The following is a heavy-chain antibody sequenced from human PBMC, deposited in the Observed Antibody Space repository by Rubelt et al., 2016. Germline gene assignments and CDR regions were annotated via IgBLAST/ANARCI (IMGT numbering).Heavy chain of an antibody. CDR3: AGMVNDFWSGYHNWFDP. J-gene: IGHJ5*02. CDR2: MNPNSGNT. Sequence: QVQLVQSGAEVKKPGASVKVSCKASGYTFTSYDINWVRQATGQGLEWMGWMNPNSGNTGYAQKFQGRVTMTRNTSISTAYMELGSLRSEETAVYYCAGMVNDFWSGYHNWFDPWGQGTLVTVSS. D-gene: IGHD3-3*01. V-gene: IGHV1-8*01. CDR1: GYTFTSYD.